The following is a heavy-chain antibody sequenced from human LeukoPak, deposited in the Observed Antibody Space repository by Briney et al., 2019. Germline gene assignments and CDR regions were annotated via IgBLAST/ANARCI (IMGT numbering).Heavy chain of an antibody. CDR2: INHSGST. Sequence: SETLSLTCAVYGGSFSGYYWSWIRQPPGKGVEWIGEINHSGSTNYNPSLKSRVTISVDTSKNQFSLKLSSVTAADTAVYYCARGEIVVVPAAIPYYYYYMDVWGKGTTVTVSS. V-gene: IGHV4-34*01. D-gene: IGHD2-2*01. CDR1: GGSFSGYY. J-gene: IGHJ6*03. CDR3: ARGEIVVVPAAIPYYYYYMDV.